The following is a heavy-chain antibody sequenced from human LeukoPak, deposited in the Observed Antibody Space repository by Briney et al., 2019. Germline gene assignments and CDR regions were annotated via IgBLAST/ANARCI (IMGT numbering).Heavy chain of an antibody. J-gene: IGHJ4*02. D-gene: IGHD6-6*01. CDR2: MWYDGSKD. Sequence: GKSLRLSCAASGFSFSTYGIHWVHQAPGKGLEWVAVMWYDGSKDYYADSVKGRFTISRDTSKNTLYLQMNNLRAEDTAVYYCAKDRETYEYTFDYWGQGTLVTVSS. CDR1: GFSFSTYG. V-gene: IGHV3-33*06. CDR3: AKDRETYEYTFDY.